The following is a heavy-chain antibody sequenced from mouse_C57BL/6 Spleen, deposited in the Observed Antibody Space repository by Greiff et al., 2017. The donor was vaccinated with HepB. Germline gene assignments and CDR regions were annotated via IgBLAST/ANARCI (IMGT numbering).Heavy chain of an antibody. J-gene: IGHJ1*03. CDR1: GYTFTDYE. CDR3: TRVSSFYWYFDV. Sequence: QVQLKESGAELVRPGASVTLSCKASGYTFTDYEMHWVKQTPVQGLEWIGAIDPETGATAYNQKFKGKAILTADKSSSTAYMELRSLTSEDSAVYYCTRVSSFYWYFDVWGTGTTVTVSS. CDR2: IDPETGAT. D-gene: IGHD1-1*01. V-gene: IGHV1-15*01.